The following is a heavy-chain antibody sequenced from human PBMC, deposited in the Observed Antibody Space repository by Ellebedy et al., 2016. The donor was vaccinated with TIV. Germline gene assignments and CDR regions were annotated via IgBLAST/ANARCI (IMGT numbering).Heavy chain of an antibody. Sequence: MPSETLSLTCAVYGGSFSGYYWSWIRQPPGKGLEWIGEINHSGSTNYNPSLKSRVTISVDTSKNQFSLKLSSVTAADTAVYYCARALRQLRYFDWPPGWFDPWGQGTLVTVSS. CDR3: ARALRQLRYFDWPPGWFDP. J-gene: IGHJ5*02. V-gene: IGHV4-34*01. CDR1: GGSFSGYY. CDR2: INHSGST. D-gene: IGHD3-9*01.